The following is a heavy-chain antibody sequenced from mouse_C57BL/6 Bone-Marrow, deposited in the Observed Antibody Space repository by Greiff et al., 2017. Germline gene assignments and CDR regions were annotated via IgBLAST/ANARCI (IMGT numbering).Heavy chain of an antibody. J-gene: IGHJ3*01. CDR1: GYTFTDYE. CDR2: IDPETGGT. CDR3: TSTPFNYDSDRFAY. D-gene: IGHD2-4*01. V-gene: IGHV1-15*01. Sequence: QVQLQQSGAELVRPGASVTLSCKASGYTFTDYEMHWVKQTPVHGLEWIGAIDPETGGTAYNQKFKGKAILTADKSSSTAYMELLSLTSEDSAVYYCTSTPFNYDSDRFAYWGQGTLVTVSA.